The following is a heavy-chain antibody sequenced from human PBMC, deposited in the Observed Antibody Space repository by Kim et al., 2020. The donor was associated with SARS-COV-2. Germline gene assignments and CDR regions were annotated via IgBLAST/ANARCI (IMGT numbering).Heavy chain of an antibody. D-gene: IGHD3-3*01. CDR3: ARVPGAAIFGVVIVRGGMDV. V-gene: IGHV4-61*01. CDR1: GGPVSSGSYY. CDR2: IYYSGST. J-gene: IGHJ6*02. Sequence: SETLSLTCTASGGPVSSGSYYWSWIRQPPGKGLEWIGYIYYSGSTNYNPSLKSRVTISVDTSKNQFSLKLSSVTAADTAVYYCARVPGAAIFGVVIVRGGMDVLGQETTVTVSS.